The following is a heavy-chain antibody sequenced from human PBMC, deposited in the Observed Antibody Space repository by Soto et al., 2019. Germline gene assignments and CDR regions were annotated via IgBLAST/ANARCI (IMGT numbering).Heavy chain of an antibody. CDR3: ARGIGYSYIFDY. CDR1: GVTFRSYA. Sequence: QVQLVESGGGVVQPGRSLRLSCAASGVTFRSYAMHWVRQAPGKGLEWVTIISFDGNATYYAESVQGRFTISKDFSKNTAYLQMNSLRPEDTAVYYCARGIGYSYIFDYWGQGTLVTVSS. V-gene: IGHV3-30-3*01. D-gene: IGHD5-18*01. J-gene: IGHJ4*02. CDR2: ISFDGNAT.